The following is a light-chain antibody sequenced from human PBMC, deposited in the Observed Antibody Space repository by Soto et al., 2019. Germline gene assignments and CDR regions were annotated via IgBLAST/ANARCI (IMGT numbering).Light chain of an antibody. J-gene: IGLJ2*01. V-gene: IGLV1-40*01. CDR3: QSYDGLDGVI. Sequence: QSVLTQPPSVSGAPGQRVTISCTWSSSNIGAGYDVHWYQQLPGTAPKLLIYGNSNRPSWIPARFSGSKPGTKASLAITGLQAEDEADYYCQSYDGLDGVIFGGGTKVTVL. CDR1: SSNIGAGYD. CDR2: GNS.